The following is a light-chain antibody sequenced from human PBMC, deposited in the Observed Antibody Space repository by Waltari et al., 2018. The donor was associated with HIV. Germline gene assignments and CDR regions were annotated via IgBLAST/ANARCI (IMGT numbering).Light chain of an antibody. Sequence: DIQLTPSPSTRSASVGTRVPITCRASQSISSWLAWYQQKPGKAPKLLIYKASSLESGVPSRFSGSGSGTEFTLTISSLQPDYFATYYCQQYNSYWTFGQGTKVEIK. CDR2: KAS. V-gene: IGKV1-5*03. J-gene: IGKJ1*01. CDR1: QSISSW. CDR3: QQYNSYWT.